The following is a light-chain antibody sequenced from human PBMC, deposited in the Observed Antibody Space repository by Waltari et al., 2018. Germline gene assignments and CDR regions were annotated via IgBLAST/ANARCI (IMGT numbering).Light chain of an antibody. CDR3: SSYTGSSTVV. CDR2: DVN. J-gene: IGLJ2*01. CDR1: SSDVGGYNY. V-gene: IGLV2-14*01. Sequence: QSALTQPASVSGSPGQSITISCTGTSSDVGGYNYVSWYQQHPGKAPKPMIYDVNKRPSGVSYRFSGSKSGNTASLSISGLQAEDEADYYCSSYTGSSTVVFGGGTELTVL.